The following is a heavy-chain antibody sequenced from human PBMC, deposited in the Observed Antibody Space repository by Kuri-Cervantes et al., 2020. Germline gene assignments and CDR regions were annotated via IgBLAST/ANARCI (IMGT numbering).Heavy chain of an antibody. D-gene: IGHD6-13*01. CDR2: ISAYNGNT. CDR1: GYTFTSYG. CDR3: ARAVRGSSWYLDYYYYYGMDV. V-gene: IGHV1-18*01. Sequence: ASVKVSCKASGYTFTSYGISWVRQAPGQGLEWMGWISAYNGNTNYAQKLQGRVTMTTDTSTSTAYMELRSLRSDDTAVYYCARAVRGSSWYLDYYYYYGMDVWGQGTTVTVSS. J-gene: IGHJ6*02.